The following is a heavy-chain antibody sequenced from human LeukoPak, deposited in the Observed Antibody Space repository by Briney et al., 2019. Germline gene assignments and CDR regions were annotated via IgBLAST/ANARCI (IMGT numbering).Heavy chain of an antibody. Sequence: GGSLRLSCAASGFSFSDYEMNWVRQAPGKGLEWLSHIDISGNTIHYADSVEGRFTISRDNAKNSVYLQMTSLRDEDTALYYCAKEIYGDSTGGRFQQWGQGTLVTVSS. CDR2: IDISGNTI. V-gene: IGHV3-48*03. CDR3: AKEIYGDSTGGRFQQ. J-gene: IGHJ1*01. CDR1: GFSFSDYE. D-gene: IGHD4-17*01.